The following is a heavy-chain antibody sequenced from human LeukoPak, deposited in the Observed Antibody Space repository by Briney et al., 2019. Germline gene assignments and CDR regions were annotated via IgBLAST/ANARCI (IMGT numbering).Heavy chain of an antibody. J-gene: IGHJ4*02. CDR1: GDSISTYY. CDR2: MYYSGST. D-gene: IGHD5-18*01. Sequence: SETLSLTCSVSGDSISTYYWSWIRQPPGKGLEWIGYMYYSGSTNYNPSLKSRVTISVDTSKNQFSLKLSSVTAADTAVYYCATSSGYSYGLDYWGQGTLVTVSS. V-gene: IGHV4-59*12. CDR3: ATSSGYSYGLDY.